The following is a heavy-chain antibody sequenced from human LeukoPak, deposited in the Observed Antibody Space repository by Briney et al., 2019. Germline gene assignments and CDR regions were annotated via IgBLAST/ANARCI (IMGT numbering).Heavy chain of an antibody. J-gene: IGHJ4*02. V-gene: IGHV3-23*01. D-gene: IGHD1-20*01. CDR2: ISGSGGST. CDR3: AKDPYLYNWNDGPTARGFDY. Sequence: PGGSLRLSCAASGFTFSSYEMNWVRQAPGKGLEWVSVISGSGGSTYYADSVKGRFTISRDNSKNTLYLQMNSLRAEDTAVYYCAKDPYLYNWNDGPTARGFDYWGQGTLVTVSS. CDR1: GFTFSSYE.